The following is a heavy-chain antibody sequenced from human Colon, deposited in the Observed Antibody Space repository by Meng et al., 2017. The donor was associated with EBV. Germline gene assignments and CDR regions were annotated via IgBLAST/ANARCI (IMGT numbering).Heavy chain of an antibody. CDR2: IHSSGST. CDR3: ARASYGSGSPLGESWFDP. Sequence: QLQLQEPGPGLVKPSQTLSLPCTVSGGSISSGGYYWSWIRQHPGKGLEWIGYIHSSGSTYYNPSLRSRLTISVDTSKNQFSLKLSSVTAADTAVYYCARASYGSGSPLGESWFDPWGQGTLVTASS. V-gene: IGHV4-31*03. D-gene: IGHD3-10*01. CDR1: GGSISSGGYY. J-gene: IGHJ5*02.